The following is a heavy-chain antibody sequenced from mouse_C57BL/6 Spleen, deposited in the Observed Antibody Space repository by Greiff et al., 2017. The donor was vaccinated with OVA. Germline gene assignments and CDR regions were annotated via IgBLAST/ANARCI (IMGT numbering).Heavy chain of an antibody. V-gene: IGHV1-80*01. CDR2: IYPGDGDT. Sequence: VQLVESGAELVKPGASVKISCKASGYAFSSYWMNWVKQRPGKGLEWIGQIYPGDGDTNYNGKFKGKATLTADKSSSTAYMQLSSLTSEDSAVYFCASLITGAMDYWGQGTSVTVSS. J-gene: IGHJ4*01. D-gene: IGHD1-1*01. CDR1: GYAFSSYW. CDR3: ASLITGAMDY.